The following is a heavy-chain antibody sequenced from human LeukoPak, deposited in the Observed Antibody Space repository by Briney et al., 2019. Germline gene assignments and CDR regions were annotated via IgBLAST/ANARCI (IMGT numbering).Heavy chain of an antibody. V-gene: IGHV3-23*01. J-gene: IGHJ4*02. CDR1: GFTFSSYA. D-gene: IGHD6-19*01. CDR2: VTGSGGST. Sequence: GGSLRLSCAASGFTFSSYAMSWVRQAPGKGLEWVSVVTGSGGSTYYADSVKGRFTIFRDNSKNTLYLQMNSLIAEDTAVYYWSVIAVAGRYSNYWGPGTLVPV. CDR3: SVIAVAGRYSNY.